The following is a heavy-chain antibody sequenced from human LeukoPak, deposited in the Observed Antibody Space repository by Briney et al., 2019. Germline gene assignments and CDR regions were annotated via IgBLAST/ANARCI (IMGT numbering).Heavy chain of an antibody. Sequence: PSETLSLTCAVYGGSFSGYYWGWIRQPPGKGLEWIGEINHSGSTNYNPSLKSRVTISVDTSKNQFSLKLSSVTAADTAVYYCACWSATVTYFDYWGQGTLVTVSS. CDR1: GGSFSGYY. V-gene: IGHV4-34*01. J-gene: IGHJ4*02. CDR3: ACWSATVTYFDY. CDR2: INHSGST. D-gene: IGHD4-17*01.